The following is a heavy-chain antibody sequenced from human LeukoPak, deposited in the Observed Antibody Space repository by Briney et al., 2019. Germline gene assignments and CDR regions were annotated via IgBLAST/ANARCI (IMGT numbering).Heavy chain of an antibody. CDR2: IRSKAYGETA. J-gene: IGHJ4*02. CDR1: GFTFGDYA. CDR3: TRDRGAYNLYDY. V-gene: IGHV3-49*03. Sequence: QPGRSLSLSCAASGFTFGDYAMSWIRRAPGKGLEWVGFIRSKAYGETADYAASVKGRFTISRDDSKAIAYLQMNSLKTEDTAVYHCTRDRGAYNLYDYWGQGTLVTVSS. D-gene: IGHD1-1*01.